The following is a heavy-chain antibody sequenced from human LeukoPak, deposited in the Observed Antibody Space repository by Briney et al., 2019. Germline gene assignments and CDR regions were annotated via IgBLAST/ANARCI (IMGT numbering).Heavy chain of an antibody. Sequence: TGGSLRLSCAASGFTFSSYAMHWVRQAPGKGLEWVANMNLDGSEKYYVDSVKGRFIISRDNAKNSLFLQMNSLIAEDTAVYYCARDDGFSCYSYWGQGTLVTVSS. CDR1: GFTFSSYA. V-gene: IGHV3-7*01. D-gene: IGHD3/OR15-3a*01. J-gene: IGHJ4*02. CDR3: ARDDGFSCYSY. CDR2: MNLDGSEK.